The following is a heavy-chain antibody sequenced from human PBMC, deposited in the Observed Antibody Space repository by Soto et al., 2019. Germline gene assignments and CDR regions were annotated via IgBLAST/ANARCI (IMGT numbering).Heavy chain of an antibody. CDR1: GFTFSTYA. V-gene: IGHV3-23*01. Sequence: GGSLRLSCVASGFTFSTYAMSWFRQAPGKGLEWVSALSPSGAETYYADSVKGRFTISRDNSMNALYLQMNSLRVEDTAVYYCAHPRGYGVFDAYDIWGQGTMVTVSS. J-gene: IGHJ3*02. CDR2: LSPSGAET. D-gene: IGHD4-17*01. CDR3: AHPRGYGVFDAYDI.